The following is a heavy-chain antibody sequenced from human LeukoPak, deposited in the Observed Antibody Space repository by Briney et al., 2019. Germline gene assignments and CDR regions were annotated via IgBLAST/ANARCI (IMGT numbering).Heavy chain of an antibody. CDR3: AKLGAGGYYSYMDV. CDR2: VSTDGTL. D-gene: IGHD3-16*01. J-gene: IGHJ6*03. Sequence: GGSLRLSCAVSGFTFGNYAMAWVRQAPGKGLESVSSVSTDGTLYYADSVKGRFTISRDNSKNTLHLQMNSLRAEDTAVYYCAKLGAGGYYSYMDVWGKGTTVIVSS. CDR1: GFTFGNYA. V-gene: IGHV3-23*01.